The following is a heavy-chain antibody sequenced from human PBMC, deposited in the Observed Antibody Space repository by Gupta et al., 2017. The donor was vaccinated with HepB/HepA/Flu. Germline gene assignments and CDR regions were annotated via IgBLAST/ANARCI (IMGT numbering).Heavy chain of an antibody. V-gene: IGHV3-23*01. J-gene: IGHJ4*02. CDR2: ISGSGGST. D-gene: IGHD3-22*01. CDR3: AKDRRGSSGYGFDY. CDR1: GFTFSSYA. Sequence: EVQLLESGGGLVQPGGSLRLYCAASGFTFSSYAMNWVRQAPGKGLECVADISGSGGSTYYADSVKGRFTISRDNSKNTLYLQMNSLRVEDTAVYYCAKDRRGSSGYGFDYWGQGTLVTVSS.